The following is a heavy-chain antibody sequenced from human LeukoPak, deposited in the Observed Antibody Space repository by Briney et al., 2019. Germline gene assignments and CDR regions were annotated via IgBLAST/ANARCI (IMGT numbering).Heavy chain of an antibody. CDR2: ISYDGSNK. V-gene: IGHV3-30*03. J-gene: IGHJ4*02. Sequence: GGSLRLSCAASGFTFSSYGMHRVRQAPGKGLEWVAVISYDGSNKYYADSVKGRFTISRDNSKNTLYLQMNSLRVEDTAMYYCARDHASGTNLDYWGQGTLVTVSS. D-gene: IGHD1/OR15-1a*01. CDR3: ARDHASGTNLDY. CDR1: GFTFSSYG.